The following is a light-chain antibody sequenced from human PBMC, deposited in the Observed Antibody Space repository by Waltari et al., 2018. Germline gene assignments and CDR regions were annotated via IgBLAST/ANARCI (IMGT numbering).Light chain of an antibody. Sequence: DIQMTQSPSSLSASVGDIVTITCRASQSISTYLNWYQQKPGRAPRLLIYAASSLQSGVPSRFSGSGSGTDFTLTISSLQPEDFATYYCQQSDSTPWTFGQGTKVEIK. CDR2: AAS. CDR3: QQSDSTPWT. CDR1: QSISTY. J-gene: IGKJ1*01. V-gene: IGKV1-39*01.